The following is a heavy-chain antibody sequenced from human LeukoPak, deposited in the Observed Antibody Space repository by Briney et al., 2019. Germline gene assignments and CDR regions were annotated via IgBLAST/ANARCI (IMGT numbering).Heavy chain of an antibody. J-gene: IGHJ3*02. Sequence: GGSLRLSCGASGFTFDDYAMHWVRQAPGKGLEWVSGISWNSGSIGYADSVKGRFTISRGNAKNSLYLQMNSLRAEDTALYYCAKEAQDAFDIWGQGTMVTVSS. CDR2: ISWNSGSI. V-gene: IGHV3-9*01. CDR1: GFTFDDYA. CDR3: AKEAQDAFDI.